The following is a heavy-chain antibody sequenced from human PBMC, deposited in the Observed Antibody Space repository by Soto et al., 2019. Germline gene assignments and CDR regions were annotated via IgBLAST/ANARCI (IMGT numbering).Heavy chain of an antibody. CDR3: ARRYSSSSREDYYYGMDV. CDR1: GFTFRSSC. CDR2: IKSDGSST. D-gene: IGHD6-6*01. J-gene: IGHJ6*02. Sequence: GSLRLSCAASGFTFRSSCMHWVRQAPGKGLVWVSRIKSDGSSTSYADSVKGRFTISRDNAKNTLYLQMNSLRAEDTAVYYCARRYSSSSREDYYYGMDVWGQGTTVTVSS. V-gene: IGHV3-74*01.